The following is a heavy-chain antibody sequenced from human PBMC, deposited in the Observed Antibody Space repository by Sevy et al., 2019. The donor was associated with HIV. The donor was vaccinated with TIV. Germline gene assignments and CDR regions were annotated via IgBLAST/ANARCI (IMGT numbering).Heavy chain of an antibody. CDR3: TRCRKYYYDSSGSRYDSFDI. J-gene: IGHJ3*02. Sequence: GGSLRLSCAASGFTFSTYWMHWVRQAPGKELVWVSRIDSDGSSTKYADSVKGRFTISRDNAKNTLYLQMNSLRVEDTSVYYCTRCRKYYYDSSGSRYDSFDIWGQGTMVTVSS. D-gene: IGHD3-22*01. CDR1: GFTFSTYW. CDR2: IDSDGSST. V-gene: IGHV3-74*03.